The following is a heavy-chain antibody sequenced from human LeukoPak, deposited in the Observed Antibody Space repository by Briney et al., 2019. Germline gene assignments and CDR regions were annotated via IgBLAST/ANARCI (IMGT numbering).Heavy chain of an antibody. D-gene: IGHD5-24*01. CDR2: ISWNSGSI. Sequence: QPGRSLGLSCAASGFTFDDYAMHWVRQAPGKGLEWVSGISWNSGSIGYADSVKGRFTISRDNAKNSLYLQMNSLRAEDMALYYCAKGRDGYNYDAFDIWGQGTMVTVSS. J-gene: IGHJ3*02. V-gene: IGHV3-9*03. CDR1: GFTFDDYA. CDR3: AKGRDGYNYDAFDI.